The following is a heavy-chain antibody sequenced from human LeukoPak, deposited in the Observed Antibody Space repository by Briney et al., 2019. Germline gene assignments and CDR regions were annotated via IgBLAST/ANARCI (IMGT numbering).Heavy chain of an antibody. J-gene: IGHJ6*02. Sequence: GGSLRLSCAASGFTFSSYSMNWVRQAPGKGLEWVSSISSSSSYIYYADSVKGRFTISRDNAKNSLYLQMNSLRAEDTAVYYCARDGMYGSSWYSMHYYYYGMDVWGQGTTVTVSS. V-gene: IGHV3-21*01. CDR3: ARDGMYGSSWYSMHYYYYGMDV. D-gene: IGHD6-13*01. CDR1: GFTFSSYS. CDR2: ISSSSSYI.